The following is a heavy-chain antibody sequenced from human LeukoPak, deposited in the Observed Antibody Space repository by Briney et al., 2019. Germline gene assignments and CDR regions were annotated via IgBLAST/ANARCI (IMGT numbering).Heavy chain of an antibody. J-gene: IGHJ4*02. CDR1: GFTFSSYS. D-gene: IGHD2-15*01. V-gene: IGHV3-21*01. CDR3: ARAHLYCSGGSCYSDY. CDR2: ISSSSSYI. Sequence: GGSLRLSCAASGFTFSSYSMNWVRQAPGKGLEWVASISSSSSYIYYADSVKGRFTISRDNAKNSLYLQMNSLRAEDTAVYYCARAHLYCSGGSCYSDYWGQGTLVTVSS.